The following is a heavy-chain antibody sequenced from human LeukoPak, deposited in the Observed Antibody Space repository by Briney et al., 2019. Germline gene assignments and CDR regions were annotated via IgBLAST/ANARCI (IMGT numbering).Heavy chain of an antibody. V-gene: IGHV4-39*01. CDR3: ARQRDGLNSGYDSDFPEYNWFDP. J-gene: IGHJ5*02. CDR1: GGSISSSSYY. Sequence: PSETLSLTCTVSGGSISSSSYYWGWIRQPPGKGLEWIGSIYYSGSTYYNPSLKSRVTISVDTSKNQFSLKLSSVTAADTAVYYCARQRDGLNSGYDSDFPEYNWFDPWGQGTLVTVSS. D-gene: IGHD5-12*01. CDR2: IYYSGST.